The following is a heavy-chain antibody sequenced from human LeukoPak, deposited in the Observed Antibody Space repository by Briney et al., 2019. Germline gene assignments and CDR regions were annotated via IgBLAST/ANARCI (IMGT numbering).Heavy chain of an antibody. CDR2: IKQDGSEK. CDR1: GFTFSSYW. J-gene: IGHJ4*02. Sequence: QPGGSLRLSCAASGFTFSSYWMSWVRQAPGKGLEWVANIKQDGSEKYYVDSVKGRFTISRDNSKNTLYLQMNSLRAADTAVYYCAKDPTHYRVWDDYDSTVLSYWGQGTLVTVSS. V-gene: IGHV3-7*01. D-gene: IGHD3-22*01. CDR3: AKDPTHYRVWDDYDSTVLSY.